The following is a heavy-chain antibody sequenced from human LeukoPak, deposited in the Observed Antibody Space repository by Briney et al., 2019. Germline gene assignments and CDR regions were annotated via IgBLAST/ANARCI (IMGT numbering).Heavy chain of an antibody. V-gene: IGHV4-59*10. CDR2: IYTSGST. Sequence: SEALSLTCAVYGGSFNGYYWSWIRQPAGEGLEWIGRIYTSGSTNYNPSLKSRVTISVDTSKNQLSLKLSSVTAADTAVYYCARQTGSGLFILPGGQGTLVTVSS. J-gene: IGHJ4*02. D-gene: IGHD3/OR15-3a*01. CDR3: ARQTGSGLFILP. CDR1: GGSFNGYY.